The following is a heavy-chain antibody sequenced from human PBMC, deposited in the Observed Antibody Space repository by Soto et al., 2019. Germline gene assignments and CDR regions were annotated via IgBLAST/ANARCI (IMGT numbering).Heavy chain of an antibody. Sequence: QITLKESGPTLVKPTQTLTLTCTFSGFSLSTTGVGVGWIRQPPGKALEWLALIYWDDDKRYSPSLKTRLTITKDTSKNQVVLTMTNMDTVDTATYYCAHSTDTSMALDYWGQGTLVFVSS. CDR3: AHSTDTSMALDY. V-gene: IGHV2-5*02. CDR1: GFSLSTTGVG. D-gene: IGHD5-18*01. CDR2: IYWDDDK. J-gene: IGHJ4*02.